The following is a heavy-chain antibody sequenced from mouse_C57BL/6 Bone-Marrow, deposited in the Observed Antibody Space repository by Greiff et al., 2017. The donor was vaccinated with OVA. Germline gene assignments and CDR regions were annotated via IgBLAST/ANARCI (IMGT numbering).Heavy chain of an antibody. Sequence: EVKLVESGGGLVKPGGSLKLSCAASGFTFSSYAMSWVRQTPEKRLEWVATISAGGSYTSYPDNVKGRFTISRDNAKNNLYLQMSHLKSKDTAMYYCARGRASFWYFDVWGTGTTVTVSS. CDR1: GFTFSSYA. CDR2: ISAGGSYT. D-gene: IGHD3-1*01. V-gene: IGHV5-4*03. CDR3: ARGRASFWYFDV. J-gene: IGHJ1*03.